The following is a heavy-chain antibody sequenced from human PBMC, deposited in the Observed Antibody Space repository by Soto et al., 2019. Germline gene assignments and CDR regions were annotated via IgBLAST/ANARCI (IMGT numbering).Heavy chain of an antibody. J-gene: IGHJ6*02. V-gene: IGHV4-34*01. CDR1: GGSFSGYY. D-gene: IGHD2-21*02. CDR2: INHSGTI. CDR3: ARADRTLVTSYSLDV. Sequence: SETLSLTCAVYGGSFSGYYWTWIRQPPGKGLEWVGEINHSGTINFNPSLKSRLTISLDTSKKHFSLKLSSVTDADTAAYYCARADRTLVTSYSLDVWGQGTTVTVSS.